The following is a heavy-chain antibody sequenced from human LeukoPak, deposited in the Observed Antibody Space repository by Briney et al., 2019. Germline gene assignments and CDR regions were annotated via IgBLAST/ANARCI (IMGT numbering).Heavy chain of an antibody. CDR3: ARGLAARPFDY. J-gene: IGHJ4*02. V-gene: IGHV4-34*01. D-gene: IGHD6-6*01. Sequence: SETLSLTCAVYGGSFSGYYWSWIRQPPGKGLEWIGEINHSGSTNYNPSLKSRVTISVDTSKNQFSPKLSSVTAADTAVYYCARGLAARPFDYWGQGTLVTVSS. CDR2: INHSGST. CDR1: GGSFSGYY.